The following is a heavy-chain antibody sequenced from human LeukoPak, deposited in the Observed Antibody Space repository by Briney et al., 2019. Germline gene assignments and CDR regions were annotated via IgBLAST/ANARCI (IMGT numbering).Heavy chain of an antibody. CDR3: ARMYYYDSSAPNWFDP. D-gene: IGHD3-22*01. CDR1: GYTFTSYD. V-gene: IGHV1-8*01. Sequence: AASVTVSCKASGYTFTSYDFNWVRQATGQGLEWMGWMNPNSGNTGYAQKFQGRVTMTRNTSISTAYMELSSLRSEDTAVYYCARMYYYDSSAPNWFDPWGQGTLVTVSS. CDR2: MNPNSGNT. J-gene: IGHJ5*02.